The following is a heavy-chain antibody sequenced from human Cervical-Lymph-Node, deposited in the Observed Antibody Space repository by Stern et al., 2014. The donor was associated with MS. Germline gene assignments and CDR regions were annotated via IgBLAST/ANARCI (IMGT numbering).Heavy chain of an antibody. J-gene: IGHJ6*02. CDR3: ARSEGSGALEWLHGMDV. D-gene: IGHD3-3*01. V-gene: IGHV1-69*02. CDR2: IIPLVNVP. Sequence: QVQLVQSGAEVRKPGSSVKVSCKASGGSSSRQTIIRVRQAPGQGLGWMGRIIPLVNVPNYAREFKGRLTLRAFCSTNPAYMQSSSRRSEDTAMYYCARSEGSGALEWLHGMDVWGQGTTVIVS. CDR1: GGSSSRQT.